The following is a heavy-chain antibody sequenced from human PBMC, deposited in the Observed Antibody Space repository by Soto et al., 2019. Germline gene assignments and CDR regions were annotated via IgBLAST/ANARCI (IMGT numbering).Heavy chain of an antibody. Sequence: QVQLVESGGGVVQPGRSLRLSCAASGFTFSSYGMHWVRQAPGKGLEWVAVISYDGSNKYYADSVKGRFTISRDNSTNTPQLQRKSLRAEDKAVYYCAEEWGSVTTFQYNWFDPWGQGTPVTVSS. D-gene: IGHD4-17*01. J-gene: IGHJ5*02. CDR2: ISYDGSNK. CDR3: AEEWGSVTTFQYNWFDP. CDR1: GFTFSSYG. V-gene: IGHV3-30*18.